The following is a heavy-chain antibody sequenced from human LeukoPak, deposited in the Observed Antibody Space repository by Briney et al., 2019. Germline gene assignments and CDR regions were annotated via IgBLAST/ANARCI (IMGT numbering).Heavy chain of an antibody. J-gene: IGHJ3*02. CDR2: IGTDGGGT. V-gene: IGHV3-64D*09. CDR1: GFTFSNYA. D-gene: IGHD6-25*01. CDR3: VKAIPAAWGAFDI. Sequence: GGSLRLSWSASGFTFSNYAIHWVRQAPGKGLEYVSAIGTDGGGTYYADSVKGRFTISRDNSKNTLYLQMSSLRAEDTAVYYCVKAIPAAWGAFDIWGQGTMVIVSS.